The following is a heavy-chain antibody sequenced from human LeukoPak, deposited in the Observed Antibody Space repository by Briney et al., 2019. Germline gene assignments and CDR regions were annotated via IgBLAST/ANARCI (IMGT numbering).Heavy chain of an antibody. J-gene: IGHJ4*02. Sequence: SETLSLTCTVSGGSISSYYWSWIRQPPGKGLEWIGYIYYSGSTNYNPSLKSRVTISVDTSKNQFSLKLSSVTAADTAVYYCAGLYYDFWSGSHPQYYFDYWGQGTLVTVSS. CDR1: GGSISSYY. CDR3: AGLYYDFWSGSHPQYYFDY. D-gene: IGHD3-3*01. V-gene: IGHV4-59*01. CDR2: IYYSGST.